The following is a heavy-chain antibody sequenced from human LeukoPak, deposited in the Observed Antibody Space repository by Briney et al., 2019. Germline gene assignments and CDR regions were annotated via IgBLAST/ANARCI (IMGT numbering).Heavy chain of an antibody. V-gene: IGHV3-23*01. D-gene: IGHD6-19*01. J-gene: IGHJ4*02. CDR2: ISGSGGST. CDR1: GFTFSSYA. CDR3: AKSISSGWYGFDY. Sequence: GGSLRLSCAASGFTFSSYAMNWVRQAPGKGLEWVSTISGSGGSTYYADSVKGRFTISRDNSKNTLYLQMNCLRAEDTAVYYCAKSISSGWYGFDYWGQGTLVTVSS.